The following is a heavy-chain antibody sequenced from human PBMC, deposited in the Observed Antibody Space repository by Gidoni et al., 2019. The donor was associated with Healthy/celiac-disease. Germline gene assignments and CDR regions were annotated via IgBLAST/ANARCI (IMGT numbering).Heavy chain of an antibody. CDR2: ISGSGCST. D-gene: IGHD6-13*01. Sequence: EVQLLESGGGLVQPGGSLRLSCAASGFTFRCYAMSWVRQAPGKGLEWVSAISGSGCSTYYADSVKGRFTISRDNSKNTLYLQMNSLRAEDTAVYYCANFYRIAAAVPRLWALERIDYWGQGTLVTVSS. J-gene: IGHJ4*02. CDR3: ANFYRIAAAVPRLWALERIDY. V-gene: IGHV3-23*01. CDR1: GFTFRCYA.